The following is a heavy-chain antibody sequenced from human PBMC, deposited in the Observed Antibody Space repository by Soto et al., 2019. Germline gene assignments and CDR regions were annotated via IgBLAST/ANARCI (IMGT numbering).Heavy chain of an antibody. CDR2: ITPSSGST. Sequence: QVQLVQSGAEVKNPGASVKVSCKASGYTFTTYYMHWLRQARGQGLEWMGIITPSSGSTRYEQKFQDRVTMTRVTSTSTVYMELSSLRSEDTAVYYCARAVSTKPAPIDYWGQGTLVTVSS. J-gene: IGHJ4*02. CDR1: GYTFTTYY. CDR3: ARAVSTKPAPIDY. D-gene: IGHD4-17*01. V-gene: IGHV1-46*01.